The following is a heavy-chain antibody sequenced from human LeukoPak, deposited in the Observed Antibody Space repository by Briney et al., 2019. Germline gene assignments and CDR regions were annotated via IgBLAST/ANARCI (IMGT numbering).Heavy chain of an antibody. Sequence: PSETLSLTCAVSGGSISSSNWWSWVRQPPGKGLEWIGEIYHSGSTNYNPSLKSRVTISVDKSKNQFSLKLSSVTAADTAVYYCARASGYYGSGSYFDYWGQGTLVTVSS. CDR1: GGSISSSNW. CDR3: ARASGYYGSGSYFDY. J-gene: IGHJ4*02. V-gene: IGHV4-4*02. CDR2: IYHSGST. D-gene: IGHD3-10*01.